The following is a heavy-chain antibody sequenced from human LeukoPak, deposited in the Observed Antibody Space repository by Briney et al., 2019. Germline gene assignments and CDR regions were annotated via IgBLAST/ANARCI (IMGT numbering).Heavy chain of an antibody. CDR2: ISWDGVST. CDR1: GFTFDDYT. Sequence: GGSLRLSCAASGFTFDDYTMHWVRQAPGKGLEWVSLISWDGVSTYYADSVKGRFTISRDNSKNSLYLQMNSLRAEDTAVYYCARDYLYYWGQGTLVTVSS. CDR3: ARDYLYY. J-gene: IGHJ4*02. V-gene: IGHV3-43*01.